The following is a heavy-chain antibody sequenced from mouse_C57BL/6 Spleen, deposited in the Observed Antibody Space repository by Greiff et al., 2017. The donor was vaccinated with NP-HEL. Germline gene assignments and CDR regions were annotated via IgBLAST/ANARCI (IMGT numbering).Heavy chain of an antibody. CDR3: ALITTVVAPLRY. Sequence: VQLKQPGAELVKPGASVKLSCKASGYTFTSYWMHWVKQRPGQGLEWIGMIHPNSGSTNYNEKFKSKATLTVDKSSSTAYMQLSSLTSEDSAVYYCALITTVVAPLRYWGQGTTLTVSS. CDR1: GYTFTSYW. D-gene: IGHD1-1*01. CDR2: IHPNSGST. J-gene: IGHJ2*01. V-gene: IGHV1-64*01.